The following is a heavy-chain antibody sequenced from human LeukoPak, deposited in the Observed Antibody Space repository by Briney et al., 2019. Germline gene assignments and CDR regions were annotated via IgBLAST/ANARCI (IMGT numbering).Heavy chain of an antibody. J-gene: IGHJ3*02. D-gene: IGHD6-13*01. V-gene: IGHV1-18*01. CDR1: GYTFTSYG. Sequence: GASVKVSCKASGYTFTSYGISWVRQAPGQGLEWMGWISAYNGNTNYAQKLQGRVTMTTDTSTSTAYMELRSLRSDDTAVYYCARALAAVGLDAFDIWGQGTMVTVSS. CDR2: ISAYNGNT. CDR3: ARALAAVGLDAFDI.